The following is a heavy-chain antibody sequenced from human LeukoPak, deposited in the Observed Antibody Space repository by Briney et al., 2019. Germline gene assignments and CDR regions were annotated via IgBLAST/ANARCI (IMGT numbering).Heavy chain of an antibody. D-gene: IGHD6-13*01. CDR3: ARVRRYSSRPDAFDI. CDR1: GGSISTYY. CDR2: IYYSGST. Sequence: SETLSLTCTVSGGSISTYYWSWIRQPPGKGLEWIGYIYYSGSTNYNPSLKSRVNISVDTSKNQFSLKLSSVTAADTAVYYCARVRRYSSRPDAFDIWGRGTMVTVSS. J-gene: IGHJ3*02. V-gene: IGHV4-59*01.